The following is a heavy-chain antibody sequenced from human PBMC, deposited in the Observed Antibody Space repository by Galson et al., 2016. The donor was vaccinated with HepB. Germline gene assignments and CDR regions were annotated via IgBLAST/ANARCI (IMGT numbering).Heavy chain of an antibody. V-gene: IGHV3-7*01. CDR1: GFTFTSYS. J-gene: IGHJ4*02. CDR3: TRGNLVGY. CDR2: INRDGSET. Sequence: SLRLSCAASGFTFTSYSMTWVRQAPGKGLEWVGNINRDGSETSYVDSVKGRFTISRDNAKNSLFLQMNSLRVGDTAVYYCTRGNLVGYWGQGTLVIVSS. D-gene: IGHD2-8*02.